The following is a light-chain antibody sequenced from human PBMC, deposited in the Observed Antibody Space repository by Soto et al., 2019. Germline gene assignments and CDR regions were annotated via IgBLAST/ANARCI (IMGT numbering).Light chain of an antibody. J-gene: IGKJ3*01. V-gene: IGKV1-5*03. Sequence: DIQMTRSPSTLSASVGDRVTITCRASQSISVWLAWYQQKPGKAPNLLIYQASSLEGGVPSRFSGSGSGTEFSLTISSLQPDDLATYYCQNYYTYPPTFGPGTKVDIK. CDR2: QAS. CDR1: QSISVW. CDR3: QNYYTYPPT.